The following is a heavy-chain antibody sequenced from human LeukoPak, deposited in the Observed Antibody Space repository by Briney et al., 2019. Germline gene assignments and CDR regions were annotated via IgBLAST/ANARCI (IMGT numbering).Heavy chain of an antibody. CDR2: ISSSSSTI. D-gene: IGHD1-26*01. CDR3: ARGGSFLGATHQFDY. Sequence: PGGSLRLSCAASGFTFSSYSMNWVRQAPGKGLEWVSYISSSSSTIYYADSVKGRFTISRDNAKNSLYLQMNSLRAEDTAVYYCARGGSFLGATHQFDYWGQGTLVTVSS. CDR1: GFTFSSYS. V-gene: IGHV3-48*01. J-gene: IGHJ4*02.